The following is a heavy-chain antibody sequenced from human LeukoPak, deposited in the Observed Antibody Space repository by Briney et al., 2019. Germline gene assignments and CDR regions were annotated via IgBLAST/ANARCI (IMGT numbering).Heavy chain of an antibody. V-gene: IGHV3-33*03. J-gene: IGHJ4*02. CDR3: VSSRHSYYIEDY. CDR2: IFNDGTTT. Sequence: GGSLRLSCAASGLSFSANGMRWVRQAPGKGLEWVAIIFNDGTTTYFADSVKGRFTISRDNAKNTLYLQMNSLRAEDTALYYCVSSRHSYYIEDYWGQGTLVTVSS. D-gene: IGHD4-11*01. CDR1: GLSFSANG.